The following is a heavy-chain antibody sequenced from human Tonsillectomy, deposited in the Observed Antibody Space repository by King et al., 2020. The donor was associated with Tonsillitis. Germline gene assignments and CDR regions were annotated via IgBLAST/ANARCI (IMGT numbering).Heavy chain of an antibody. D-gene: IGHD4-11*01. CDR1: GFTFSTYA. V-gene: IGHV3-30*04. CDR3: ARDFHYSKPDY. CDR2: ISYDGSNR. Sequence: VQLVESGGGVVQPGRSLRLSCAASGFTFSTYAMHWVRQAPGKGLAWVAVISYDGSNRYYADSVKGRFTISRDNLKNTLYLQMNSLRPEDTAVYYCARDFHYSKPDYWGQGTLVTVSS. J-gene: IGHJ4*02.